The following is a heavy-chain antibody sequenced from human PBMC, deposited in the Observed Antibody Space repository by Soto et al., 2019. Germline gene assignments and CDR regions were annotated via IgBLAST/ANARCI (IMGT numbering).Heavy chain of an antibody. CDR2: ISGSGGST. D-gene: IGHD1-7*01. Sequence: GGSLRLSCEASGFTFSSYAMKWVRQAPGKGLEWVSAISGSGGSTYYADSVKGRFTISRDNSKNTLYLQMNSLRAEDTAVYYCAKDKLGTTWFDPWGQGTLVTVSS. CDR1: GFTFSSYA. J-gene: IGHJ5*02. V-gene: IGHV3-23*01. CDR3: AKDKLGTTWFDP.